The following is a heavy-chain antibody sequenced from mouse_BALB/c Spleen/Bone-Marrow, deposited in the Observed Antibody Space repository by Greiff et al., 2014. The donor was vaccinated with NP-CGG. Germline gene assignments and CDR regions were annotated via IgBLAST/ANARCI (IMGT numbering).Heavy chain of an antibody. CDR2: IDPANDST. V-gene: IGHV14-3*02. Sequence: VQLKESGAELVKPGASVKLSCTASGFNIKDTYMHWVRQRPEHGLEWIGRIDPANDSTKYDPKFQGKATLTADTSSNTAYLHLSSLTSEDTAVYYCASSMITNALDYWGQGTSVTVSS. CDR1: GFNIKDTY. J-gene: IGHJ4*01. D-gene: IGHD2-4*01. CDR3: ASSMITNALDY.